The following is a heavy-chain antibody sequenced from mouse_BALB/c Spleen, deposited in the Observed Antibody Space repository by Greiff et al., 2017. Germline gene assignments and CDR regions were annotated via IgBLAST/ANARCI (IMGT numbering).Heavy chain of an antibody. CDR1: GYSITRDYA. CDR3: ARRDGYYTWFAY. CDR2: ISYSGST. Sequence: EVKLQESGPGLVKPSQSLSLTCTVTGYSITRDYAWNWIRQFPGNKLAWMGYISYSGSTSYNPSLKSRISITRDTSKNQFFLQLNSVTTEDTATYYCARRDGYYTWFAYWGQGTLVTVSA. D-gene: IGHD2-3*01. J-gene: IGHJ3*01. V-gene: IGHV3-2*02.